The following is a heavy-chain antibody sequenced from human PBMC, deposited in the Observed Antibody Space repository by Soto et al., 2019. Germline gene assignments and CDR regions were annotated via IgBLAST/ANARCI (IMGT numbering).Heavy chain of an antibody. Sequence: PGGSLRLSCAASGFTFSNAWMSWVRQAPGKGLEWVGRIKSKTDGGTTDYAAPVKGRFTISRDDSKNTLYLQMNILKPEDTAVYYSTTPYSSSWYISGRFQPPTGMDVWGQGTTVTVYS. V-gene: IGHV3-15*01. CDR2: IKSKTDGGTT. D-gene: IGHD6-13*01. CDR3: TTPYSSSWYISGRFQPPTGMDV. CDR1: GFTFSNAW. J-gene: IGHJ6*02.